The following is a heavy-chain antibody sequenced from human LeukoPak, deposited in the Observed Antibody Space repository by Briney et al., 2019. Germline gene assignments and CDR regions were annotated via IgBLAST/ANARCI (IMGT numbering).Heavy chain of an antibody. CDR2: ISGSGGST. D-gene: IGHD6-19*01. Sequence: GGSLRLSCAASGFTFSSYAMSWVRQAPGKGLEWVSAISGSGGSTYYADSVKGRFTTSRDNAENSVFLQMNSLGAEDTAVYYCARDRNAALALDYWGQGTLVTVSS. J-gene: IGHJ4*02. V-gene: IGHV3-23*01. CDR3: ARDRNAALALDY. CDR1: GFTFSSYA.